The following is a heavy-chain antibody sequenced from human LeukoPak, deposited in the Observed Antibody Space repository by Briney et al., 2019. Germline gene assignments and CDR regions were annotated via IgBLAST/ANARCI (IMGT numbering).Heavy chain of an antibody. CDR3: LGLLGGNNAVDFSFDY. CDR1: GFTFSSYG. V-gene: IGHV3-30*02. D-gene: IGHD4-23*01. J-gene: IGHJ4*02. CDR2: IQYDGSSQ. Sequence: GGSLRLSCATSGFTFSSYGMHWVRQAPGKGLEWVSFIQYDGSSQYYADSVKGRFTISRDNSKNTLYLQMTSLRAEDTAVYYCLGLLGGNNAVDFSFDYWGQGTLVTVSS.